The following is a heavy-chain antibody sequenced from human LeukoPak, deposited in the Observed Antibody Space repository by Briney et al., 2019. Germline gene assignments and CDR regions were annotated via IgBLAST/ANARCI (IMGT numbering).Heavy chain of an antibody. D-gene: IGHD4-17*01. Sequence: SETLSLTCTVSGGSITNYYWSWMRQPPGKGLEWIANIHDRGTTNYNPSLRSRVTISLDTSRNQFSLRLSSVTAADTAVYFCARDANGDGEDDALAVWGQGTLVTVSS. CDR1: GGSITNYY. V-gene: IGHV4-59*01. CDR3: ARDANGDGEDDALAV. CDR2: IHDRGTT. J-gene: IGHJ3*01.